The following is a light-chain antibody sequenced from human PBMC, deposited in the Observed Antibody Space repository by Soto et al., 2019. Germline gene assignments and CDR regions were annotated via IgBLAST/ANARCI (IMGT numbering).Light chain of an antibody. Sequence: VVTQSPVSLAVTPGEPAFISCRSSESLLRRDGYSSLDWYRQKSGQSPQLLIHLGSMRAAGVPDRFSGSGSGTDFTLKISRVEAEDVGVYFCMQDGHAPPTFGGGTKVELK. V-gene: IGKV2-28*01. J-gene: IGKJ4*01. CDR2: LGS. CDR3: MQDGHAPPT. CDR1: ESLLRRDGYSS.